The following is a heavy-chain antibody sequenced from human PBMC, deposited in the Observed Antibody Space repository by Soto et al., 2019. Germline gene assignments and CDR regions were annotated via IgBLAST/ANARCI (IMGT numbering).Heavy chain of an antibody. V-gene: IGHV1-2*04. CDR1: GYTFIDYY. CDR3: ARDPAAITGTTRPRYYYYGMDV. Sequence: ASVKVSCKTSGYTFIDYYMHWVRQAPGQGLEWMGWINPNSGATNYAQKFQDWVTMTRDTSISTVYMDLSRLRSDDTAVYYCARDPAAITGTTRPRYYYYGMDVWGQGTTVTVSS. CDR2: INPNSGAT. D-gene: IGHD1-7*01. J-gene: IGHJ6*02.